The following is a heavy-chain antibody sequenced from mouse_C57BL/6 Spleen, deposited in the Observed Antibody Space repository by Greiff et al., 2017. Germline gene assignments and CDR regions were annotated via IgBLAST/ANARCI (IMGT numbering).Heavy chain of an antibody. CDR2: IYPGDGDT. Sequence: VQLQQSGAELVKPGASVKISCKASGYAFSSYWMNWVKQRPGKGLEWIGQIYPGDGDTNYNGKFKGKATLTADKSSSTAYMQLSSLTSEDSAVYVCARGGYYYGSSYDWYFDVWGTGTTVTVSS. D-gene: IGHD1-1*01. CDR1: GYAFSSYW. J-gene: IGHJ1*03. CDR3: ARGGYYYGSSYDWYFDV. V-gene: IGHV1-80*01.